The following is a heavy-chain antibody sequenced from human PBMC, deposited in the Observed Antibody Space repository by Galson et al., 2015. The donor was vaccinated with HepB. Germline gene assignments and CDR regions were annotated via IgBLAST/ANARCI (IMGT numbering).Heavy chain of an antibody. J-gene: IGHJ6*02. CDR3: ARDRGAVAADYYYYYYGMDV. CDR1: GYTLTELS. V-gene: IGHV1-24*01. CDR2: FDPEDGET. D-gene: IGHD6-19*01. Sequence: SCKVSGYTLTELSMHWVRQAPGKGLEWMGGFDPEDGETIYAQKFQGRVTMTEDTSTDTAYMELSSLRAEDTAVYYCARDRGAVAADYYYYYYGMDVWGQGTTVTVSS.